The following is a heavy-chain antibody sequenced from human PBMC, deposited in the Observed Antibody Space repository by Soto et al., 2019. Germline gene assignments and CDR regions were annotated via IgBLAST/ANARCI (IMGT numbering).Heavy chain of an antibody. J-gene: IGHJ5*02. Sequence: ASVKVSCKXSGYAFSNNDISWVRHVTGQGLEWMGWMNPNSGNGGYAQKFQGRVTMTRDTSTSTAYLELSSLASDDTAIYYCARMATSGTLNWFDPWGQGTLVTVSS. CDR3: ARMATSGTLNWFDP. CDR1: GYAFSNND. V-gene: IGHV1-8*01. CDR2: MNPNSGNG.